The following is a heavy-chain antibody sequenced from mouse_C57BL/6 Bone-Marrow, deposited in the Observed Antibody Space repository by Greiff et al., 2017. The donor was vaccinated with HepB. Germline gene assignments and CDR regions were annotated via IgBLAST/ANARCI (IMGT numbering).Heavy chain of an antibody. CDR2: IWRGGST. V-gene: IGHV2-5*01. D-gene: IGHD1-1*01. CDR3: AKKGHYYGSKRDWYFDV. J-gene: IGHJ1*03. CDR1: GFSLTSYG. Sequence: VMLVESGPGLVQPSQSLSITCTVSGFSLTSYGVHWVRQSPGKGLEWLGVIWRGGSTDYNAAFMSRLSITKDNSKSQVFFKMNSLQADDTAIYYCAKKGHYYGSKRDWYFDVWGTGTTVTVSS.